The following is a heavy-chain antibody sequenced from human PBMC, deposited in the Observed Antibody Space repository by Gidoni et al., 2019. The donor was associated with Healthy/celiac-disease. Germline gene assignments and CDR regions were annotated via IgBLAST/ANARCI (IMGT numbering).Heavy chain of an antibody. CDR2: IYHNGNT. V-gene: IGHV4-30-2*01. D-gene: IGHD5-18*01. CDR3: AREHSYVFDY. J-gene: IGHJ4*02. CDR1: GGSISSGGYS. Sequence: QLQLQESGSGLVKPSQTLSPTCAVSGGSISSGGYSWSWIRQPPGKGLEWIGYIYHNGNTYYNPSLKSRVTISIDRSKNQFSLKLSSVTAADTAVYYCAREHSYVFDYWGQGTLVTVSS.